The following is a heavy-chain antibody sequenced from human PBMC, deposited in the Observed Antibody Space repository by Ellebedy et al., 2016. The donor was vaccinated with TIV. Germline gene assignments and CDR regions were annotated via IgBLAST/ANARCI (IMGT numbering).Heavy chain of an antibody. V-gene: IGHV3-7*04. D-gene: IGHD3-10*01. CDR1: GFTFSSYP. CDR2: IKQDGSQR. J-gene: IGHJ6*02. CDR3: ARVDYGSGSYWSGSHNYGMDA. Sequence: GESLKISCAASGFTFSSYPMSWVRQAPGKGLEWVASIKQDGSQRYSVDSVKGRFTISRDNAKNSLYLQMNSLRAEDTAVYYCARVDYGSGSYWSGSHNYGMDAWGQGTTVTVSS.